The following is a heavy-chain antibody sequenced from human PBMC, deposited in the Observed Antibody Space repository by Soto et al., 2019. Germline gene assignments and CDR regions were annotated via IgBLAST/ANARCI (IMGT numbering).Heavy chain of an antibody. J-gene: IGHJ4*02. V-gene: IGHV1-18*01. CDR2: ISAYNGNT. Sequence: GASVKVSCKASGYTFTSYGISWVRQAPGQGLEWMGWISAYNGNTNYAQKLQGRVTMTTDTSTSTAYMELRSLRSDDTAVYYCARDRSSRDYGDYELSYWGQGTRVTVSS. CDR3: ARDRSSRDYGDYELSY. D-gene: IGHD4-17*01. CDR1: GYTFTSYG.